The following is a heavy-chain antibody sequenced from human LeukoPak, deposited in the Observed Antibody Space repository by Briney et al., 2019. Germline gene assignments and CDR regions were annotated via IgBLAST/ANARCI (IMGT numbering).Heavy chain of an antibody. D-gene: IGHD6-13*01. Sequence: SETLSLTCTVSGGSIVSHYWNWIRQPAGRGLEWIGRFYASGTTNTSPSLRSRVTMSVDTSKNQFSLKLSSVTAADTAVYYCAKDSSTWGNLAGHFDSWGQGTLVTVSS. CDR1: GGSIVSHY. J-gene: IGHJ4*02. CDR2: FYASGTT. V-gene: IGHV4-4*07. CDR3: AKDSSTWGNLAGHFDS.